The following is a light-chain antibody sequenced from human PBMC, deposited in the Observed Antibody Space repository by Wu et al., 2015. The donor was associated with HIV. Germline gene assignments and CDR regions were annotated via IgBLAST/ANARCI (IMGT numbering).Light chain of an antibody. CDR3: HQYYTWPQT. V-gene: IGKV3-15*01. CDR1: QSVSSN. CDR2: GAS. J-gene: IGKJ1*01. Sequence: EIVMTQSPATLSVSPGERATLSCRASQSVSSNLAWYQQKPSQAPRLLIYGASARATAFPARFSGSGSGTEFTLIISNIQSGDFAIYYCHQYYTWPQTFGQGTKVEIE.